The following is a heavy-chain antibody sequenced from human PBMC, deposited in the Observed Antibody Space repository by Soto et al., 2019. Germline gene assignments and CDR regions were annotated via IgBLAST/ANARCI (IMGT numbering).Heavy chain of an antibody. CDR2: ISYDGSNK. V-gene: IGHV3-30*18. CDR3: AKDVDWLLCDY. D-gene: IGHD3-9*01. J-gene: IGHJ4*02. CDR1: GFTFSSYG. Sequence: QVQLAESGGGVVQPGRSLRLSCAASGFTFSSYGMHWVRQAPGKGLEWVAVISYDGSNKYYADSVKGRFTISRDNSKNTLYLQMNSLRAEDTAVYYCAKDVDWLLCDYWGQGTLVTVSS.